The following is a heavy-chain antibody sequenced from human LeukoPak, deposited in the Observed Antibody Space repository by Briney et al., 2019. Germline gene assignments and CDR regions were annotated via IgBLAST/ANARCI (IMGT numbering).Heavy chain of an antibody. J-gene: IGHJ5*02. Sequence: KSSETPSLTCTVSGGSISSYYWSWIRQPPGKGLEWIGYIYYSGSTNYNPSLKSRVTISVDTSKNQFSLKLSSVTAADTAVYYCARHPYYYGSGSDPGPWGQGTLVTVSS. CDR2: IYYSGST. CDR3: ARHPYYYGSGSDPGP. D-gene: IGHD3-10*01. CDR1: GGSISSYY. V-gene: IGHV4-59*08.